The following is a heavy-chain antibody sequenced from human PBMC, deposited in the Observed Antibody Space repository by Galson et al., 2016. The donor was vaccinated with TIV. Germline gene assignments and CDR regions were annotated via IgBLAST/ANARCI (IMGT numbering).Heavy chain of an antibody. D-gene: IGHD5-18*01. Sequence: SLRLSCAASGFTFSSYSMNWVRQAPGKGLEWVSSISSRVTKIYYADSMKGRFTISRDNAKNSLYLQTTSLSAEDTAVYYCAKDRNTAMDTYHQYYGMDVWGQGTTVTVSS. V-gene: IGHV3-21*04. CDR1: GFTFSSYS. J-gene: IGHJ6*02. CDR3: AKDRNTAMDTYHQYYGMDV. CDR2: ISSRVTKI.